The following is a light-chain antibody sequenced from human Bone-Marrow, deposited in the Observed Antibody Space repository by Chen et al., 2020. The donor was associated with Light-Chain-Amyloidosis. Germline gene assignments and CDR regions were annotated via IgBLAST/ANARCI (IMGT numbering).Light chain of an antibody. Sequence: EIVLTQSPGTLSLSPGERATLSCGASQSVSSRFFAWYQQKPGQAPRLFSYGVSSRATGIPDRVSGSGSGTDFTLTISRLEPEDFAVYYCQQYGSSPWTFGQGTNVEIK. CDR2: GVS. CDR3: QQYGSSPWT. V-gene: IGKV3-20*01. J-gene: IGKJ1*01. CDR1: QSVSSRF.